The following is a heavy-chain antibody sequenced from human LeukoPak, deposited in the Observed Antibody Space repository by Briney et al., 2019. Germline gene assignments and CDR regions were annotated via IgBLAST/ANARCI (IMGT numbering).Heavy chain of an antibody. CDR3: AKDPGSRLLWFGEDFDY. CDR1: GFTFSSYA. V-gene: IGHV3-23*01. CDR2: ISGSGGST. Sequence: GGSLRLSCAASGFTFSSYAMGWVRQAPGKGLEWVSAISGSGGSTYYADSVKGRFTISRDNSKNTLYLQMNSLRAEDTAVYYCAKDPGSRLLWFGEDFDYWGQGTLVTVSS. D-gene: IGHD3-10*01. J-gene: IGHJ4*02.